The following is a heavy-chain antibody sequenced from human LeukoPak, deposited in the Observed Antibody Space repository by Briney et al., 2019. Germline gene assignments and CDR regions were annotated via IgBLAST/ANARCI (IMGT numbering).Heavy chain of an antibody. J-gene: IGHJ4*02. D-gene: IGHD2/OR15-2a*01. CDR1: GFTFSSSA. Sequence: GGSLRLSCAAAGFTFSSSAMNWVRQAPGKGLEWVSAISGSGGSTYYADSVKGRFTISRDNSRNTLYLQMNSLRAEDTAVYYCAKGPLLWNWGQGTLVTVSS. V-gene: IGHV3-23*01. CDR3: AKGPLLWN. CDR2: ISGSGGST.